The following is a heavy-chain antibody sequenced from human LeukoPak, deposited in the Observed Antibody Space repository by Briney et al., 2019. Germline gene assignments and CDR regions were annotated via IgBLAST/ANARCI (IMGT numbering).Heavy chain of an antibody. CDR3: ARSVGLRFLEWLLSTYDAFDI. J-gene: IGHJ3*02. CDR2: IKQDGSEK. Sequence: GGSLRLSCADSRFTFSSYWMSGVRQAQGKGLERVANIKQDGSEKYYVDSVKGRFTISRDNAKNSLYLQMNSLRAEDTAVYYCARSVGLRFLEWLLSTYDAFDIWGQGPIVTVSS. D-gene: IGHD3-3*01. V-gene: IGHV3-7*01. CDR1: RFTFSSYW.